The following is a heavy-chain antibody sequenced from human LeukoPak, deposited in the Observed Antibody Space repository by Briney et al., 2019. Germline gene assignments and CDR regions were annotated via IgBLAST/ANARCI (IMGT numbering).Heavy chain of an antibody. D-gene: IGHD2-15*01. J-gene: IGHJ4*02. CDR1: GGSFSGYY. CDR2: INHSGST. CDR3: ARGSGVSCSGGSCNQLAY. V-gene: IGHV4-34*01. Sequence: PSETLSLTCAVYGGSFSGYYWSWIRQPPGKGLEWIWEINHSGSTNYNPSLKSRVTISVDTSKNQFSLKLSSVTAADTAVYYCARGSGVSCSGGSCNQLAYWGQGTLVTVSS.